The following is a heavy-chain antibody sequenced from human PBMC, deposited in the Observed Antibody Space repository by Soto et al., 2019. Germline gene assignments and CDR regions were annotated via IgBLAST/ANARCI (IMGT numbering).Heavy chain of an antibody. V-gene: IGHV1-3*01. CDR1: GYSFTNYA. CDR3: ARAYSGTYKDCFDP. Sequence: QGQLVQSGAEVNKPGASVKISCKAFGYSFTNYAIHWVRQAPGQRLEWMGWITPGNVKTKYSENFQGRVTTNRDTSASTVYMELGSLRSDDTAVYYCARAYSGTYKDCFDPWGQGTLVTVSS. D-gene: IGHD1-26*01. J-gene: IGHJ5*02. CDR2: ITPGNVKT.